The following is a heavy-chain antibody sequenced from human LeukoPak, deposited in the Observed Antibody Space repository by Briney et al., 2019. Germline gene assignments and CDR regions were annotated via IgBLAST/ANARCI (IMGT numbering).Heavy chain of an antibody. CDR1: GYTFTSYY. CDR2: INPSGGST. V-gene: IGHV1-46*01. Sequence: ASVKVSCKASGYTFTSYYMHWVRQAPGQGLEWMGIINPSGGSTSYAQKFQGRVTMTRDTSTSTVYMELSSLRSGDTAVYYCARGAYYDILTGRSYYYYMDVWGKGTTVTISS. D-gene: IGHD3-9*01. J-gene: IGHJ6*03. CDR3: ARGAYYDILTGRSYYYYMDV.